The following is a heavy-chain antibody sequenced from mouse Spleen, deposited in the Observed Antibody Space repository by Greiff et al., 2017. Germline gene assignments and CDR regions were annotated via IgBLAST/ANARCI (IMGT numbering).Heavy chain of an antibody. V-gene: IGHV1-18*01. J-gene: IGHJ2*01. CDR2: INPNNGGT. D-gene: IGHD1-1*01. Sequence: EVQLQQSGPELVKPGASVKIPCKASGYTFTDYNMDWVKQSHGKSLEWIGDINPNNGGTIYNQKFKGKATLTVDKSSSTAYMELRSLTSEDTAVYYCARRTTGAPYYFDYWGQGTTLTVSS. CDR3: ARRTTGAPYYFDY. CDR1: GYTFTDYN.